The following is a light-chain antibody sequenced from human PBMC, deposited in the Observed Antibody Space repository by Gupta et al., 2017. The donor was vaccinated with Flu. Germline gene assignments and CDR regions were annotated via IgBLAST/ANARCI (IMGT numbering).Light chain of an antibody. V-gene: IGLV3-1*01. Sequence: SYELTQPPSVSVSPGQTARITCSGDKLGDKYACWYQQKPGQSPVLVIYQDSKRPSGIPERFSGSNSGNTATLTISGTQAMDEADYYCQAGDISTAGVVFGGWTKLTVL. CDR3: QAGDISTAGVV. CDR2: QDS. CDR1: KLGDKY. J-gene: IGLJ2*01.